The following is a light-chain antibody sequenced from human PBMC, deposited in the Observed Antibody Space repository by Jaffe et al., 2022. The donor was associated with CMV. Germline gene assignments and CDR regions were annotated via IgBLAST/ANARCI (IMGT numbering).Light chain of an antibody. J-gene: IGKJ1*01. CDR2: KTS. CDR1: QSISMW. Sequence: DIQMTQSPSTLSASVGDRVTITCRASQSISMWLAWYQQKPGKVPKLLIYKTSTLEGGVPSRFSGGGSGTEFTLTISSLQPDDFATYYCQEYNNYSGTFGQGTKVEVK. V-gene: IGKV1-5*03. CDR3: QEYNNYSGT.